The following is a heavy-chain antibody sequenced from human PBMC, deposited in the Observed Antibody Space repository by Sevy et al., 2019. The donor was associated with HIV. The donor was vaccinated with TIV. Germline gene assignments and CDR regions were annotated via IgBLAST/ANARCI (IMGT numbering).Heavy chain of an antibody. V-gene: IGHV3-53*01. CDR1: GFIASSNY. Sequence: GGSLRLSCVASGFIASSNYMSWVRQAPGKGLEWVSVTYSDGTTYYADSVKGRFIISRDNSKNTLFLQMSSLRAEDTAVYYCAKDKTRSDYLDVWGKGTTVTVSS. J-gene: IGHJ6*03. CDR2: TYSDGTT. CDR3: AKDKTRSDYLDV.